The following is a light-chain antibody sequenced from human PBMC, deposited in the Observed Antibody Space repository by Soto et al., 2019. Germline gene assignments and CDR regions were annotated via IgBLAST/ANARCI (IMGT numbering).Light chain of an antibody. CDR2: GAS. Sequence: EIVLTQSPGTLSLSPGERATLSCRASQSVSSRSLAWYQQKPGQAPRLLISGASSRAADIPDRFSGSGSGTDFTLTINRLEPEDFATYCCQQSHSTPPTFGGGTKVEMK. V-gene: IGKV3-20*01. CDR3: QQSHSTPPT. CDR1: QSVSSRS. J-gene: IGKJ4*01.